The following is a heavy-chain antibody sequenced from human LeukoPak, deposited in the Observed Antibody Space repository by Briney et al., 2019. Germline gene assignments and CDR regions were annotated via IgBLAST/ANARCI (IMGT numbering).Heavy chain of an antibody. D-gene: IGHD6-13*01. J-gene: IGHJ5*02. CDR3: AVAAAGTLFAP. CDR2: IYYSGST. V-gene: IGHV4-59*12. CDR1: GGSISSYY. Sequence: SSETLSLTCTVSGGSISSYYWSWIRQPPGKGLEWIGYIYYSGSTNYNPSLKSRVTISVDTSKYQFSLKLSSVTAADTAVYYCAVAAAGTLFAPWGQGTLVTVSS.